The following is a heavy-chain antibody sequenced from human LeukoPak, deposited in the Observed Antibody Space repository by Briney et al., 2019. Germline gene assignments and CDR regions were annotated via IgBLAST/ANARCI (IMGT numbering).Heavy chain of an antibody. CDR1: GFTFSSYW. J-gene: IGHJ3*02. V-gene: IGHV3-74*01. CDR2: INSDGSST. D-gene: IGHD6-13*01. Sequence: GGSLRLSCAASGFTFSSYWMHWVRQAPGKGLVWVSRINSDGSSTSYADSVKGRFTISRDNAKNTLYLQMNSLRAEDTAVYYCAREAASSSWYGGDAFDIWGQGTMVTVSS. CDR3: AREAASSSWYGGDAFDI.